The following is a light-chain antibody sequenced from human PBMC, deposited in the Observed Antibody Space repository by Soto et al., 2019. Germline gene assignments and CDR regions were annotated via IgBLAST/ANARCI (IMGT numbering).Light chain of an antibody. Sequence: EIVMTQSPATLSVSPGERATLSCRASQSVSTNLAWYQQKPGQAPRLLIYGASTRAPGITARFSGSGSGTEFTLTISSLQSEDSAVYSCQQYTNWPRTFGQGTKVDIK. CDR3: QQYTNWPRT. CDR1: QSVSTN. CDR2: GAS. V-gene: IGKV3-15*01. J-gene: IGKJ1*01.